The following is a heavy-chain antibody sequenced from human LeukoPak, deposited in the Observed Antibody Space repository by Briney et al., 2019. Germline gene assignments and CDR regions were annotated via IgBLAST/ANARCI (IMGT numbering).Heavy chain of an antibody. Sequence: PSETLSLTCIVSGASISNTTYYWGWIRQPPGKGLEWIGSISYSGSTYYNPSLKSRVTISVDTSKNQFSLKLSSVTAADTAVYYCARVSWRYFDYWGQGTLVTVSS. CDR3: ARVSWRYFDY. V-gene: IGHV4-39*07. J-gene: IGHJ4*02. CDR2: ISYSGST. CDR1: GASISNTTYY. D-gene: IGHD6-13*01.